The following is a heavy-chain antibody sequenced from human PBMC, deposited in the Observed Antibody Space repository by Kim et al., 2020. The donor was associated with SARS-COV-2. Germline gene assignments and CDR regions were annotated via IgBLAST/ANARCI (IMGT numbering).Heavy chain of an antibody. CDR3: ARWMNPGN. D-gene: IGHD2-2*03. CDR1: GFIFSDSW. J-gene: IGHJ4*02. V-gene: IGHV3-7*01. Sequence: GGSLRLSCTTSGFIFSDSWMTWLRQVPGKGLEWVANIKGNGCEENYVDSVTGRFTISRDNAKQSVSLQMNSLRVDDTASSYCARWMNPGNWGQGTLVTVS. CDR2: IKGNGCEE.